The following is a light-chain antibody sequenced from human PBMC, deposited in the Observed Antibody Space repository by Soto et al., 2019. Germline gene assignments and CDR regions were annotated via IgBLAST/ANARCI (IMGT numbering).Light chain of an antibody. Sequence: QSALTHPRSASGYPGQSVTISGTATSNDIGVYNYVSWYQQHPGKAPKLMSYEISKRPSGVRDRFSGSNSANAASLTVSGLPAEEEAAYYCSSYAGSNNLYVFGTGTQGTVL. V-gene: IGLV2-8*01. J-gene: IGLJ1*01. CDR3: SSYAGSNNLYV. CDR1: SNDIGVYNY. CDR2: EIS.